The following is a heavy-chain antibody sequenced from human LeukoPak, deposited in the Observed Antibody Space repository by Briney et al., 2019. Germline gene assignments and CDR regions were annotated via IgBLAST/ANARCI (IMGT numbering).Heavy chain of an antibody. CDR2: ISSSSSTI. D-gene: IGHD2-2*01. J-gene: IGHJ6*02. V-gene: IGHV3-48*04. CDR3: ARAPGYCSSTSCYVKVGDYYYGLDV. CDR1: GFTFSSYS. Sequence: GGSLRLSCAASGFTFSSYSMNWVRQAPGKGLEWVSYISSSSSTIYYADSVKGRFTISRDNAKNSLFLQMNSLRAEDTAVYYCARAPGYCSSTSCYVKVGDYYYGLDVWGQGTTVTVSS.